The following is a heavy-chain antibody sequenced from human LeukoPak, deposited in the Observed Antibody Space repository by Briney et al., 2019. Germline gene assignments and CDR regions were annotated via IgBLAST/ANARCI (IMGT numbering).Heavy chain of an antibody. CDR2: IYPDDSDT. CDR3: ARSGYREYGDSGVDY. J-gene: IGHJ4*02. CDR1: GYSFTSYW. V-gene: IGHV5-51*01. D-gene: IGHD4-17*01. Sequence: GESLNISCKGSGYSFTSYWIGWVRQMPGKGLEWMGIIYPDDSDTRYSPSFQGQVTISADKSISTAYLQWSSLKASDTAMYYCARSGYREYGDSGVDYWGQGTLVTVSS.